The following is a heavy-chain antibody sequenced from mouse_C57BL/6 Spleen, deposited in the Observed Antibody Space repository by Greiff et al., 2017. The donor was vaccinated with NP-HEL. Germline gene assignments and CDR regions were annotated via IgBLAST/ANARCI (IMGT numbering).Heavy chain of an antibody. CDR2: ISDGGSYT. CDR1: GFTFSSYA. V-gene: IGHV5-4*03. Sequence: EVHLVESGGGLVKPGGSLKLSCAASGFTFSSYAMSWVRQTPEKRLEWVATISDGGSYTYYPDNVKGRFTISRDNAKNNLYLQMSHLKSEDTAMYYCARRGEFDYWGQGTTLTVSS. CDR3: ARRGEFDY. J-gene: IGHJ2*01.